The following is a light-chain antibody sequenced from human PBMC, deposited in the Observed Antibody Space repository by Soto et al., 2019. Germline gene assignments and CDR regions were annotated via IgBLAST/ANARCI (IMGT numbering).Light chain of an antibody. Sequence: DIQMTQSPSSLSASVGDRVTITCQASHDISNFLNWYQQKPGKAPKLLVYDASNLQTGVPSRFSGGGSGTHFSFTISSLQPEDIATYYCQHYHNLPFTFGPGTKVDF. CDR1: HDISNF. V-gene: IGKV1-33*01. CDR2: DAS. J-gene: IGKJ3*01. CDR3: QHYHNLPFT.